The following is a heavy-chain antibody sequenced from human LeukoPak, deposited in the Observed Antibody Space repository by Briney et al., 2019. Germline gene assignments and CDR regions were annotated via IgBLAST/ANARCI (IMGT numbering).Heavy chain of an antibody. CDR3: ARVPAGWLQLVLDY. CDR2: ISSSGSTI. V-gene: IGHV3-48*03. Sequence: PGGSLRLSCAASGFTFSSYEMNWVRQAPGKGLEWVSYISSSGSTIYYADSVKGRFTISRDNAKSSLYLQMNSLRAEDTAVYYCARVPAGWLQLVLDYWGQGTLVTVSS. CDR1: GFTFSSYE. D-gene: IGHD5-24*01. J-gene: IGHJ4*02.